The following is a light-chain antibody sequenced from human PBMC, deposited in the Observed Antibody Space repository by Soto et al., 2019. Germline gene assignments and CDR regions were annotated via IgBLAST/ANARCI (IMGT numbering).Light chain of an antibody. J-gene: IGKJ4*01. Sequence: EEVMTQSPAALSVSPGERATISCRASQSVNSNLAWYQQKPGQAPRLLLYGASTRATGIPARFSGSASGTVFTLTISSLQSEDSAVYYCQQYNDWPLSFGGGTKVEIK. CDR1: QSVNSN. CDR3: QQYNDWPLS. V-gene: IGKV3-15*01. CDR2: GAS.